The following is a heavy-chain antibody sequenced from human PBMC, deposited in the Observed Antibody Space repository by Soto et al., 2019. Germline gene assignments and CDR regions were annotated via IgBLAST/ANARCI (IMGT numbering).Heavy chain of an antibody. CDR2: FDYTRTA. J-gene: IGHJ4*02. CDR3: ARQGSY. V-gene: IGHV4-39*01. Sequence: SESLRCTCNVGGGSINSTCYNWGWIRQPPGKGLEWIGTFDYTRTAHYNPSPKSRINISADPSQNQVSLTLTSATAADTAVYYCARQGSYWGQGALVTVS. CDR1: GGSINSTCYN.